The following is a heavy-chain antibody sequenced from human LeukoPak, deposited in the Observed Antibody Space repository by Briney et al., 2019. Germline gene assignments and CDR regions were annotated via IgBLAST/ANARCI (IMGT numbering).Heavy chain of an antibody. V-gene: IGHV3-66*01. Sequence: GGSLRLSCASSGFTVSDNYMSWVRQAPGKGLEWVSVIYSGGSIYYADSVKGRFTISRDNYKNMLYLQMNSLRAEDTAVYYCFVGPQPYDSGDWPPNLGQGTLVTVSS. CDR1: GFTVSDNY. CDR2: IYSGGSI. J-gene: IGHJ4*02. CDR3: FVGPQPYDSGDWPPN. D-gene: IGHD3-10*01.